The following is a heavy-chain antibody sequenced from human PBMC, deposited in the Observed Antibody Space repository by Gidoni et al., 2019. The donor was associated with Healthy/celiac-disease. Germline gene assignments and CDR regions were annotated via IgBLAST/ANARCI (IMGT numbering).Heavy chain of an antibody. CDR1: GGSISSSSYY. CDR2: IYYSGST. J-gene: IGHJ4*02. Sequence: QLQLQESGPGLVKPSETLSLTCTVSGGSISSSSYYWGWIRQPPGKGLEWIGSIYYSGSTYYNPSLKSRVTISVDTSKNQFSLKLSSVTAADTAVYYCARVIVVVTVFDYWGQGTLVTVSS. D-gene: IGHD2-21*02. CDR3: ARVIVVVTVFDY. V-gene: IGHV4-39*07.